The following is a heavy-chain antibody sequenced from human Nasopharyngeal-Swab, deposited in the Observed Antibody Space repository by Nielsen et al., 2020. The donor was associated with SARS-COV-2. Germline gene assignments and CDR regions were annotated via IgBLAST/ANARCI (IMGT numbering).Heavy chain of an antibody. D-gene: IGHD4-17*01. Sequence: ASVKVSCKASGYTFTSYAMHWVRQAPGQRLEWMGWINAGNGNTKYSQKFQGRATITRDTSASTAYMELSSLRSEDTAVYYCARGLDYGDYAFDYWGQGTLVTVSS. CDR2: INAGNGNT. V-gene: IGHV1-3*01. CDR3: ARGLDYGDYAFDY. J-gene: IGHJ4*02. CDR1: GYTFTSYA.